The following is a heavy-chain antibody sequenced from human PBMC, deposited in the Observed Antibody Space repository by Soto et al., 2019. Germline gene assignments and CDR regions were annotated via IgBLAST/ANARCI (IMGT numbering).Heavy chain of an antibody. J-gene: IGHJ3*02. CDR2: ISAYNGNT. CDR1: GYTFTSYG. V-gene: IGHV1-18*01. D-gene: IGHD3-22*01. CDR3: ARDSPYYYDSSGPDAFDI. Sequence: ASVKVSCKASGYTFTSYGISWVRQAPGQGLEWMGWISAYNGNTNYAQKLQGRVTMTTDTSTSTAYMELRSLRSDDTAVYYCARDSPYYYDSSGPDAFDIWGQGTMVTVS.